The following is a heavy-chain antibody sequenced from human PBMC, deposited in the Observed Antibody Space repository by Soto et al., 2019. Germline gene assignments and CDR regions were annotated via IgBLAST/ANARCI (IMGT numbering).Heavy chain of an antibody. CDR3: AREGNNYDILTGYWYYYGMDV. Sequence: PGGSLRLSCAASGFTVSSNYMSWVRQAPGKGLEWVSVIYSGGSTYYADSVKGRFTISRGNSKNTLYLQMNSLRAEDTAVYYCAREGNNYDILTGYWYYYGMDVWGQGTTVTVSS. V-gene: IGHV3-53*01. D-gene: IGHD3-9*01. J-gene: IGHJ6*02. CDR1: GFTVSSNY. CDR2: IYSGGST.